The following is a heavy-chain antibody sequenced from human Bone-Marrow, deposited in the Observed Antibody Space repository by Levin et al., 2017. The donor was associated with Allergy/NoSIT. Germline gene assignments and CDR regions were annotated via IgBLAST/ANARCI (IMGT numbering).Heavy chain of an antibody. D-gene: IGHD1-26*01. Sequence: SGGSLRLSCAASGFTFSSYGMHWVRQAPGKGLEWVAVIWYDGSNKYYADSVKGRFTISRDNSKNTLYLQMNSLRAEDTAVYYCARAGLVGATNFDYWGQGTLVTVSS. CDR2: IWYDGSNK. J-gene: IGHJ4*02. CDR1: GFTFSSYG. V-gene: IGHV3-33*01. CDR3: ARAGLVGATNFDY.